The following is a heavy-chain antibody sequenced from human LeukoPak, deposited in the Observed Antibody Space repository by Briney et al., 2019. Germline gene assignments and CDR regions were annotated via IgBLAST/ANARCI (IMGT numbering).Heavy chain of an antibody. CDR1: GYTFTSYA. CDR3: ARGLGGNGWYYFDY. V-gene: IGHV1-3*01. J-gene: IGHJ4*02. Sequence: ASVKVSCKASGYTFTSYAMHWVRQAPGQRLEWMGWINAGNGNTKYSQKFQGRVTITRDTSASTAYMELSSLRSEDTAVYYCARGLGGNGWYYFDYWGQGTLVTVSS. CDR2: INAGNGNT. D-gene: IGHD6-19*01.